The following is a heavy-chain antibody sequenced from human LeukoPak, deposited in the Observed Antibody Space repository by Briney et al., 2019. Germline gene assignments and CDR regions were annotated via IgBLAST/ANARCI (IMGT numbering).Heavy chain of an antibody. CDR2: IWYDGSNK. D-gene: IGHD2-15*01. J-gene: IGHJ4*02. CDR1: VFSFKYYG. V-gene: IGHV3-33*01. Sequence: GGSLRLSCAASVFSFKYYGMHWVRQAPGKGLEWVAVIWYDGSNKYYADSVKGRFTISRDNSKNTQFLQMNSLRADDTAVYYCVPVRGWQNSDHQGVVYWGQGTLVTVSS. CDR3: VPVRGWQNSDHQGVVY.